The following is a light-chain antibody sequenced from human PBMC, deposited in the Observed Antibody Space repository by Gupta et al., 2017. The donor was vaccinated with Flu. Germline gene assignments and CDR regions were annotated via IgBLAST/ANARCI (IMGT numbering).Light chain of an antibody. V-gene: IGKV4-1*01. CDR1: QNVLYSSNNRNY. J-gene: IGKJ1*01. CDR3: QYYYPPVT. Sequence: DIVMTQSPDSLAVSLGERATINCNSSQNVLYSSNNRNYLAWYQQKPGQPPKLLIYSASNRESGAPGRLGGGGSEKDFTTTSSRRQDEDVDVYYQQYYYPPVTFGQGTXVEIK. CDR2: SAS.